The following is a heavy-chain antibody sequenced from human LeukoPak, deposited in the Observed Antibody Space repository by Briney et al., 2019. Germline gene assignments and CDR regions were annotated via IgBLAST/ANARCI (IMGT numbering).Heavy chain of an antibody. Sequence: PGGSLRLSCAASGFTFSSYNMNWVRQPPGKGLEWIGEIFHGGSTNYNPSLKSRVTISGDKSRNLISLKVSSVTAADTAVYYCATSQGYSNVLGGDYFDYWGHGTLVTVSS. D-gene: IGHD4-11*01. CDR2: IFHGGST. CDR1: GFTFSSYNM. J-gene: IGHJ4*01. V-gene: IGHV4-4*02. CDR3: ATSQGYSNVLGGDYFDY.